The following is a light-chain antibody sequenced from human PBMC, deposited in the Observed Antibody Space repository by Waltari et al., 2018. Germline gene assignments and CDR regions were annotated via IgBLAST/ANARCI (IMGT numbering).Light chain of an antibody. V-gene: IGKV1-27*01. Sequence: DIQMTQSPSSLSASVGDRVTITCRASQGIRDYVAWYQQKPGKVPKLLIFAASTVQSGGPSRFSGSGSGTEFTLTISSLQPEDVATYYCQKCNSAPFTFGPGTKVDIK. CDR1: QGIRDY. CDR3: QKCNSAPFT. J-gene: IGKJ3*01. CDR2: AAS.